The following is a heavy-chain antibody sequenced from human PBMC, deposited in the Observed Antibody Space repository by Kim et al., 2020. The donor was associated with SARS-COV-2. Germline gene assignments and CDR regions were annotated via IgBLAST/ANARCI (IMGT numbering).Heavy chain of an antibody. CDR2: IYYSGST. CDR3: ARHAYYDSSGYYYQNWFDP. CDR1: GGSISSSSYY. D-gene: IGHD3-22*01. J-gene: IGHJ5*02. Sequence: SETLSLTCTVSGGSISSSSYYWGWIRQPPGKGLEWIGSIYYSGSTYYNPSLKSRVTISVDTSKNQFSLKLSSVTAADTAVYYCARHAYYDSSGYYYQNWFDPWGQGTLVTVSS. V-gene: IGHV4-39*01.